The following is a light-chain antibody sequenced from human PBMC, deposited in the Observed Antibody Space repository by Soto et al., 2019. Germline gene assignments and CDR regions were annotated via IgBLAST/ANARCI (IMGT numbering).Light chain of an antibody. CDR2: DAS. CDR1: QNVSSY. CDR3: QQRSNWPLDT. Sequence: EIVLTQSPATLSLSPGERATLSCRASQNVSSYLAWYQQKPGQAPRLLIYDASNRATGIPARFSGSGSGTDFTLTISSLEPEDFAVYYCQQRSNWPLDTFGQGTRLEIK. J-gene: IGKJ5*01. V-gene: IGKV3-11*01.